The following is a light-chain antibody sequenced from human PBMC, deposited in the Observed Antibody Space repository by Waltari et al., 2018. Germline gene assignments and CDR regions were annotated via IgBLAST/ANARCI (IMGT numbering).Light chain of an antibody. CDR2: WAS. J-gene: IGKJ1*01. CDR1: QSILFNSNNFNY. Sequence: IVMTHSPDSLAMSLGEEATINCKSSQSILFNSNNFNYLVWYQHKPGQPPKVLVCWASHLASGVPSRFSGSGSGTDFTLTISSLQAEDVAVYYCQQYLSLPLTFGQGTKVEV. V-gene: IGKV4-1*01. CDR3: QQYLSLPLT.